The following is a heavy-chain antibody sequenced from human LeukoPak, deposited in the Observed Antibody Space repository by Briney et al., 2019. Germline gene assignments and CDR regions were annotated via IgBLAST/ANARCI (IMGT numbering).Heavy chain of an antibody. D-gene: IGHD6-19*01. V-gene: IGHV4-39*01. J-gene: IGHJ5*02. CDR1: GGSISSSSYY. CDR3: ARNAEQWLVRINWFDP. CDR2: IYYSGST. Sequence: PSETLSLTCTVSGGSISSSSYYWGWIRQPPGKGLEWIGGIYYSGSTYYNPSLKSRVTISVDTSKNQFSLKLSSVTAADTAVYYCARNAEQWLVRINWFDPWGQGTLVTVSS.